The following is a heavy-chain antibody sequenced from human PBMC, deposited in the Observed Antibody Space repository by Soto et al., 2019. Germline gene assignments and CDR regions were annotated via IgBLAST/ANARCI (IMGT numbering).Heavy chain of an antibody. CDR1: GGTFSSYT. J-gene: IGHJ4*02. CDR3: APDDSKKAGIGY. V-gene: IGHV1-69*02. D-gene: IGHD4-4*01. CDR2: IIPILGIA. Sequence: ASVKVSCKASGGTFSSYTISWVRQAPGQGLEWMGRIIPILGIANYAQKFQGRVTITADKSTSTAYMELSSLRSEDTAVYYCAPDDSKKAGIGYWGQGTLVTVPS.